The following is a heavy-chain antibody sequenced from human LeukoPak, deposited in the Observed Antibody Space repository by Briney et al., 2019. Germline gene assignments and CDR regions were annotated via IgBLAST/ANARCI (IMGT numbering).Heavy chain of an antibody. Sequence: SETLSLTCTVSGDSISSYYWSWIRQPPGKGLEWIGYIYYSGSTNYNPSLKSRVTISVDTSKNQFSLKLSSVTAADTAVYYCARDRVAAAEGLDYWGQGTLVTVSS. D-gene: IGHD6-13*01. CDR1: GDSISSYY. J-gene: IGHJ4*02. V-gene: IGHV4-59*01. CDR2: IYYSGST. CDR3: ARDRVAAAEGLDY.